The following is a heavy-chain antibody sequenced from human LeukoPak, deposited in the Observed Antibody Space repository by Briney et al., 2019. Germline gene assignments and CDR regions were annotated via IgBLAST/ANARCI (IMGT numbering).Heavy chain of an antibody. V-gene: IGHV3-48*04. J-gene: IGHJ4*02. Sequence: GGSLRLSCAASGFTFSSYGMHWVRQAPGKGLEWVSYISSSGSSTYYADSVKGRFTISRDNAKNSLYLQMNSLRVEDTAVYYCASRYSPFDFWGQGTLVTVSS. CDR3: ASRYSPFDF. D-gene: IGHD5-18*01. CDR2: ISSSGSST. CDR1: GFTFSSYG.